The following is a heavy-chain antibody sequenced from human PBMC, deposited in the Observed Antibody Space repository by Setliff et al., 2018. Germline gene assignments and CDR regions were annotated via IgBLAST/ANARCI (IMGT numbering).Heavy chain of an antibody. V-gene: IGHV3-7*03. CDR3: VRARTTNYDFWSGLNAFDI. CDR1: GFTFSSYW. J-gene: IGHJ3*02. D-gene: IGHD3-3*01. CDR2: IKQDGSDK. Sequence: GGSLRLSCAASGFTFSSYWMSWVRQAPGKGLGWVANIKQDGSDKYYVDSVKGRFTISRDNAKNSLSLQMNSLRAEDTAVYYCVRARTTNYDFWSGLNAFDIWGQGTMVTVSS.